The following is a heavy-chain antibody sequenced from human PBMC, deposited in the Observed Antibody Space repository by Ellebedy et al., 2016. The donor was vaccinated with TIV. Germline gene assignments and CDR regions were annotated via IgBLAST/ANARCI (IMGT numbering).Heavy chain of an antibody. Sequence: MPSETLSLTCTVSGGSISSSSYYWGWLRQPPGKGLEWIGSIYYSWSTYYNPSLKSRVTISVDTSKNQFSLKLSSVTAADTAGYYCARRRYSSGWYNWFDPWGQGTLVTVSS. D-gene: IGHD6-19*01. J-gene: IGHJ5*02. CDR2: IYYSWST. CDR3: ARRRYSSGWYNWFDP. CDR1: GGSISSSSYY. V-gene: IGHV4-39*01.